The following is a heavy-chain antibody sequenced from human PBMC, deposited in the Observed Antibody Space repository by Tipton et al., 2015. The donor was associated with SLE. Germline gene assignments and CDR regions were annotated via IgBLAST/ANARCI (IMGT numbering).Heavy chain of an antibody. CDR3: AAQLAARPFDY. Sequence: SLRLSCVASGFSFSSFWMTWVRQAPGKGLEWVAVIWYDGSNKYYADSVKGRFTISRDNSKNTLYLQMNSLRAEDTAVYYCAAQLAARPFDYWGQGTLVTVSS. CDR2: IWYDGSNK. CDR1: GFSFSSFW. D-gene: IGHD6-6*01. J-gene: IGHJ4*02. V-gene: IGHV3-33*08.